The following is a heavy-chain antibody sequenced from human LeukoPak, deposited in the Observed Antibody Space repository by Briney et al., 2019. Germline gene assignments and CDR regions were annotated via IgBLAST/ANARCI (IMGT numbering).Heavy chain of an antibody. J-gene: IGHJ4*02. Sequence: QTGGSLRLSCAASGFTFDDYAMHWVRQAPGKGLEWVSLISGDGDSTYYADSVKGRFTISRDNSKNSLYLQMNSLRDDDTAVYYCARGTTGTPSHLDSWGQGTLVTVSS. CDR2: ISGDGDST. V-gene: IGHV3-43*02. CDR3: ARGTTGTPSHLDS. CDR1: GFTFDDYA. D-gene: IGHD4-17*01.